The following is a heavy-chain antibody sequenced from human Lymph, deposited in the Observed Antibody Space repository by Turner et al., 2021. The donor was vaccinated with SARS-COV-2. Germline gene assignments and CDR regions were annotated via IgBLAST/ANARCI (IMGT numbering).Heavy chain of an antibody. CDR3: ARETVNNWVDP. D-gene: IGHD2-21*02. CDR2: IYYRGST. CDR1: GGSMNSNY. Sequence: QVQLQESGPRLVNPLETLSLTCTVSGGSMNSNYWSWIRQPPGKRLERIGYIYYRGSTNYNPSLESRVTISVDTSRNQFSLNLTSVTAADTAIYYCARETVNNWVDPWGQGTLVTVSS. J-gene: IGHJ5*02. V-gene: IGHV4-59*01.